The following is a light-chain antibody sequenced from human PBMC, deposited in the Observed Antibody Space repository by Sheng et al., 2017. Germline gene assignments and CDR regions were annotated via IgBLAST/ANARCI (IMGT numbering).Light chain of an antibody. CDR2: VNSDGSH. Sequence: QLVLTQSPSASASLGASVKLTCTLSGGHSNYAIAWHQQQPEKGPRYLMKVNSDGSHSKGDGIPDRFSGSSSGAERYLTISSLQSEDEADYYCQTWDTGIQVLGGGTKLTVL. CDR1: GGHSNYA. CDR3: QTWDTGIQV. V-gene: IGLV4-69*01. J-gene: IGLJ3*02.